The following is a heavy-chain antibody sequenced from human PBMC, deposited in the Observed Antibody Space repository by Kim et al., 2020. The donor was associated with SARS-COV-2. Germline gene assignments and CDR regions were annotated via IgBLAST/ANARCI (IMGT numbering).Heavy chain of an antibody. V-gene: IGHV3-7*03. Sequence: GGSLRLSCAASGFTFSSNWMTWVRQAPGKGLEWVAHILQDGSEKCYVDSVKGRFTISRDNAKNSLYLQMNSLRAEDTAVYFCARDYSGSYDYWGQGTLVT. D-gene: IGHD6-19*01. CDR2: ILQDGSEK. CDR3: ARDYSGSYDY. J-gene: IGHJ4*02. CDR1: GFTFSSNW.